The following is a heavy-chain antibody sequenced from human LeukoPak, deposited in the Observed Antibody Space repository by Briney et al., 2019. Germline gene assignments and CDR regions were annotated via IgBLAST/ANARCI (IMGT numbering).Heavy chain of an antibody. CDR3: AREGGSGWYTGTSARPVEYYFDY. J-gene: IGHJ4*02. Sequence: GGSLRLSCAASGFTFDDYAMHWVRQAPGKGLEWVSGISWNSGSIGYADSGKGRFTISRDNAKNSLYLQMNSLRAEDTAVYYCAREGGSGWYTGTSARPVEYYFDYWGQGTLVTVSS. CDR2: ISWNSGSI. D-gene: IGHD6-19*01. V-gene: IGHV3-9*01. CDR1: GFTFDDYA.